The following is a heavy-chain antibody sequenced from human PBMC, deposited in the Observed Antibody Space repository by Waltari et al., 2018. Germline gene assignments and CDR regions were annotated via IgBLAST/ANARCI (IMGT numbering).Heavy chain of an antibody. J-gene: IGHJ3*02. V-gene: IGHV4-34*01. CDR2: INHSGST. D-gene: IGHD3-22*01. CDR1: GGSFSGYY. CDR3: ARVSDSSGYSDAFDI. Sequence: QVQLQQWGAGLLKPSETLSLTCAVYGGSFSGYYWSWIRQPPGKGLEWIGEINHSGSTNYNPSLKRRFTISVDTSKNQFSLKLSSVTAADTAVYYCARVSDSSGYSDAFDIWGQGTMVTVSS.